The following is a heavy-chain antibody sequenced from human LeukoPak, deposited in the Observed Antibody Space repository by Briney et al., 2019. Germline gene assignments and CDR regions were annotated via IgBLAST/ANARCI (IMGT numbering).Heavy chain of an antibody. CDR3: ARVDLYRYIAVAGSFDY. CDR1: GFTFSSYA. V-gene: IGHV3-30-3*01. J-gene: IGHJ4*02. CDR2: ISYDGSNK. D-gene: IGHD6-19*01. Sequence: GGSLRLSCAASGFTFSSYAMHWVRQAPGKGLEWVAVISYDGSNKYYADSVKGRFTISRDNSKNTLYLQMNSLRAEDTAVYYCARVDLYRYIAVAGSFDYWGQGTLVTVSS.